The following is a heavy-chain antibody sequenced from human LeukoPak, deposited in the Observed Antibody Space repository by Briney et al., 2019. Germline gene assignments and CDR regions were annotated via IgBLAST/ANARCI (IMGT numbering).Heavy chain of an antibody. V-gene: IGHV3-7*01. CDR3: AKDSYSKGDY. D-gene: IGHD6-13*01. CDR2: IKNDGTVK. J-gene: IGHJ4*02. Sequence: GGSLTLSCAASGFTFIYHGMTWVGQAPGKGLEWVANIKNDGTVKNYVDSVKGRFTISRDNAKNSLYLQMNSLRAEDTAVYYCAKDSYSKGDYWGQGVLVTVSS. CDR1: GFTFIYHG.